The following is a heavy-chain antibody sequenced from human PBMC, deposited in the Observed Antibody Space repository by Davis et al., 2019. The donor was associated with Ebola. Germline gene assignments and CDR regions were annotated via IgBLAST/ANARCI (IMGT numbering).Heavy chain of an antibody. V-gene: IGHV1-18*01. CDR1: GYTFSIYG. J-gene: IGHJ6*04. Sequence: ASVKVSCKASGYTFSIYGLSWVRQAPGQGLEWMGWINPYNGNTYYAQNFQGRVTVTTDTSTSTAYMELRSLRSDDTAVYYCARGRVTAVAGYYYGMDVWGKGTTVTVSS. CDR2: INPYNGNT. CDR3: ARGRVTAVAGYYYGMDV. D-gene: IGHD6-19*01.